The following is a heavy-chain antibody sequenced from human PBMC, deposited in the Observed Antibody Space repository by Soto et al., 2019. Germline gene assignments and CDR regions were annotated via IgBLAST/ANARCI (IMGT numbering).Heavy chain of an antibody. CDR2: ISYGGTNK. CDR1: GFIFSNSV. D-gene: IGHD3-16*01. J-gene: IGHJ4*02. CDR3: AKDGGAD. Sequence: QVQLVESGGGVVQPGRSLRLSCAASGFIFSNSVMHWVRQAPGKGLEWVAAISYGGTNKYYADSVKGRFTISRDNSKNTLSLQMNSLRTDDTAVYFCAKDGGADWDQGTLVTVSS. V-gene: IGHV3-30*18.